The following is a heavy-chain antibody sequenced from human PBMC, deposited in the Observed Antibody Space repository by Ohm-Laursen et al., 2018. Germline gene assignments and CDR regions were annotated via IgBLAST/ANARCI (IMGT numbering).Heavy chain of an antibody. CDR1: GGTFNNYA. CDR2: IIPIFGTA. CDR3: ARDLWHIVVVEEASGFDY. V-gene: IGHV1-69*06. Sequence: SSVKVSCKASGGTFNNYAISWVRQAPGQGLEWMGGIIPIFGTANYAQKFQGRVTITADKSTSTAYMELSSLKSEDTAVYYCARDLWHIVVVEEASGFDYWGQGTLVTVSS. J-gene: IGHJ4*02. D-gene: IGHD2-21*01.